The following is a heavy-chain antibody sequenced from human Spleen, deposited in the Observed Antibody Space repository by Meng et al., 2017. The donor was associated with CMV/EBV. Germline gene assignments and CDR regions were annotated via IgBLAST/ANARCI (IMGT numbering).Heavy chain of an antibody. CDR2: INHSGST. CDR3: AGKYYDFWSGYYQSYFDY. CDR1: GGSFSGYY. D-gene: IGHD3-3*01. J-gene: IGHJ4*02. Sequence: QVPLQQWVAGLLKPPETLSLTCAVYGGSFSGYYWSWIRQPPGKGLEWIGEINHSGSTNYNPSLKSRVTISVDTSKNQFSLKLSSVTAADTAVYYCAGKYYDFWSGYYQSYFDYWGQGTLVTVSS. V-gene: IGHV4-34*01.